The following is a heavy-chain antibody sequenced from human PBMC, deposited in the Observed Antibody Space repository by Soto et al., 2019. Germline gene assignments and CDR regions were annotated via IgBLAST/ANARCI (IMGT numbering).Heavy chain of an antibody. CDR3: ARTGGSGVSYYYFAMDV. J-gene: IGHJ6*02. CDR1: GFTFSSYE. V-gene: IGHV3-48*03. CDR2: ISSSGSTM. Sequence: LRLSCTASGFTFSSYEMNWVRQAPGKGLEWVSYISSSGSTMYYADPVKGLFTISRDNAKNSLFLQMDSLRAEDTAVYYCARTGGSGVSYYYFAMDVWGQGTTVTVSS. D-gene: IGHD3-10*01.